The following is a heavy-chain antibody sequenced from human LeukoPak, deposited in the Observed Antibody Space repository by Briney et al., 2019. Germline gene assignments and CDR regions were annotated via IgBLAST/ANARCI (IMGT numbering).Heavy chain of an antibody. V-gene: IGHV3-23*01. D-gene: IGHD3-22*01. J-gene: IGHJ4*02. CDR3: ANEYYYDSSGHYEVFDY. Sequence: GGSLRLSCAASGFTFSSYVMSWVRQAPGKGLEWVSAISGSGDNTYYADSVKGRFTISRDNSKNTLFLQMNSLRAEDTAVYYCANEYYYDSSGHYEVFDYWGQGTLVTVSS. CDR1: GFTFSSYV. CDR2: ISGSGDNT.